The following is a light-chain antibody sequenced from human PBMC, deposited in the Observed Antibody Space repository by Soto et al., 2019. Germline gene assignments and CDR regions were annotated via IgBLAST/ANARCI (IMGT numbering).Light chain of an antibody. V-gene: IGKV3-20*01. CDR1: QSVAANY. Sequence: VLTQSPGTLSLSPGERATLSCRASQSVAANYLAWYQQKRGQAPRLLIYGASSRATGIPDRFSGSGSGTEFTLTISSLQSEDFAVYYCQHYVTSLITFGQGTKVDNK. CDR3: QHYVTSLIT. CDR2: GAS. J-gene: IGKJ1*01.